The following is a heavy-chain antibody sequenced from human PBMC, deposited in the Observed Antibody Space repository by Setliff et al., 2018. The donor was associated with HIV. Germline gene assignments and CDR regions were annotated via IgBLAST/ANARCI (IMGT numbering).Heavy chain of an antibody. CDR2: IIPMLSIA. V-gene: IGHV1-69*10. J-gene: IGHJ6*03. CDR3: AKGSFDSSGWAHYYYYYMDV. CDR1: GGTFSKYA. Sequence: SVKVSCKASGGTFSKYAITWVRQAPGQGLESMGGIIPMLSIANYAQKFRGRVTLTADKSTSTAYMELSSLRSEDTAVYYCAKGSFDSSGWAHYYYYYMDVWGKGTTVTVSS. D-gene: IGHD6-19*01.